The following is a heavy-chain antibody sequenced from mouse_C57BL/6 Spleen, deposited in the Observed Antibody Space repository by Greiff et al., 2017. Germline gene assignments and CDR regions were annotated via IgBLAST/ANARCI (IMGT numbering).Heavy chain of an antibody. CDR1: GYTFTNYW. J-gene: IGHJ2*01. Sequence: QVQLQQSGAELVRPGTSVKMSCKASGYTFTNYWIGWAKQRPGHGLEWIGDIYPGGGYTNYNEKFKGKATLTADKSASTAYMQFSSLTSEDSAIYYCERRGLDYYGSSSYYFDYWGQGTTLTVSS. CDR2: IYPGGGYT. CDR3: ERRGLDYYGSSSYYFDY. V-gene: IGHV1-63*01. D-gene: IGHD1-1*01.